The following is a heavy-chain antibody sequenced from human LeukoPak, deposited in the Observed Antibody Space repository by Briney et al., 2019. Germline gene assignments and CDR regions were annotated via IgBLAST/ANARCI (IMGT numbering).Heavy chain of an antibody. J-gene: IGHJ4*02. Sequence: PSETLSLTCTVSGGSISSSSYYWGWIRQPPGKGLEWIGSIYYSGSTYYNPSLKSRVTISVDTSKNQFSLKLSSVTAADTAVYYCARRGYYDILTGYSYYFDYWGQGTLVTVSS. CDR2: IYYSGST. CDR1: GGSISSSSYY. D-gene: IGHD3-9*01. CDR3: ARRGYYDILTGYSYYFDY. V-gene: IGHV4-39*01.